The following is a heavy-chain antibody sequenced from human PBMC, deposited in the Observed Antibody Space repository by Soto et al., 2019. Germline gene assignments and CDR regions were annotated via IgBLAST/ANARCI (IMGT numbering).Heavy chain of an antibody. CDR1: GGSISSGGYS. V-gene: IGHV4-30-2*01. Sequence: SETLSLTCAVSGGSISSGGYSWSWIRQPPGKGLEWIGYIYHSGSTYYNPSLKSRVTISVDRSKNQFSLKLSSVTAADTAVYYCARGLYCSGGSCYSGWFDPWGQGTLVTVSS. D-gene: IGHD2-15*01. CDR3: ARGLYCSGGSCYSGWFDP. CDR2: IYHSGST. J-gene: IGHJ5*02.